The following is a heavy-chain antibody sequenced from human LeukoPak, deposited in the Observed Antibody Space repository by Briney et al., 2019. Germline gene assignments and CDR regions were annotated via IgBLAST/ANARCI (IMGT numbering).Heavy chain of an antibody. CDR1: GYTFTSYD. D-gene: IGHD6-13*01. V-gene: IGHV1-8*01. J-gene: IGHJ4*02. CDR2: MNPNSGNT. Sequence: ASVKVSCKASGYTFTSYDINWVRQATGQGLEWMGWMNPNSGNTGYAQKFQGRVTMTRNTSISTAYMEVSSLGSEDTAVYYCGRRIAAAGTTLGYWGQGTLVTVSS. CDR3: GRRIAAAGTTLGY.